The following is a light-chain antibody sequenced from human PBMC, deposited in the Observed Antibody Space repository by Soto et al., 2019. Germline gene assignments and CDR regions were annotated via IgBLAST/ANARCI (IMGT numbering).Light chain of an antibody. CDR2: GAS. J-gene: IGKJ4*01. Sequence: EIVMTQSPATLSVSPGERATLSCRASQSVSSNLAWYQQKPGQAPRLLIYGASTRATGIPARFSGSGSGTEFTLTISSLQSEDFAVYYCQRYNNWPFFGGGTKVEIK. CDR1: QSVSSN. V-gene: IGKV3-15*01. CDR3: QRYNNWPF.